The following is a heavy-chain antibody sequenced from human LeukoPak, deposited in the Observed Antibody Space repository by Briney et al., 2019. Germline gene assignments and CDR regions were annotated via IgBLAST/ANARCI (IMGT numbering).Heavy chain of an antibody. CDR1: GYSISSGYY. D-gene: IGHD2-15*01. CDR2: IYTSGST. CDR3: ARDHAAFDY. Sequence: SETLSLTCTVSGYSISSGYYWGWIRQPPGKGLEWIGRIYTSGSTNYNPSLKSRVTISVDASKNQFSLKLSSVTAADTAVYYCARDHAAFDYWGQGTLVTVSS. V-gene: IGHV4-38-2*02. J-gene: IGHJ4*02.